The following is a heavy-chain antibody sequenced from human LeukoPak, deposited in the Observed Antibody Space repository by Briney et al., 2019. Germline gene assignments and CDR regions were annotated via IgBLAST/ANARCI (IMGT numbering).Heavy chain of an antibody. J-gene: IGHJ3*02. Sequence: PSESLSLTCTVSGGSISSYYWSWIRQPPGKGLEWIGEINHSGSTNYNPSLKSRVTISVDTSKNQFSLKLSSVTAADTAVYYCARHQRYDAFDIWGQGTMVTVSS. V-gene: IGHV4-34*01. CDR1: GGSISSYY. CDR3: ARHQRYDAFDI. CDR2: INHSGST.